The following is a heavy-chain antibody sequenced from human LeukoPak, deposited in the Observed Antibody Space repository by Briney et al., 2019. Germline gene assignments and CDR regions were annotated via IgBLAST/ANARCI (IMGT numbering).Heavy chain of an antibody. V-gene: IGHV4-39*01. CDR1: GGSISSSSYY. CDR3: ARTASMVALRTTSLQDYYMDV. D-gene: IGHD2-15*01. CDR2: IYYSGST. Sequence: PSETLSLTCTVSGGSISSSSYYWGWIRQPPGKGLEWIGSIYYSGSTYYNPSLKSRVTISVDTSKNQFSLKLSSVTAADTAVYYCARTASMVALRTTSLQDYYMDVWGKGTTVTVSS. J-gene: IGHJ6*03.